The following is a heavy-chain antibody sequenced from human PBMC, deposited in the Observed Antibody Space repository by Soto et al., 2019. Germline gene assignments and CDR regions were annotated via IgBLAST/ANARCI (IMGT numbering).Heavy chain of an antibody. J-gene: IGHJ6*02. CDR2: ISYDGSNK. V-gene: IGHV3-30*03. CDR3: AGGDTAMGVYYGMDV. CDR1: GFTFSSYG. Sequence: QVQLVESGGGVVQPGRSLRLSCAASGFTFSSYGMHWVRQAPGKGLEWVAVISYDGSNKYYADSVKGRFTISRDNSKKTLYLKMNSLEAEDTAVYYCAGGDTAMGVYYGMDVWGQGTTVTVSS. D-gene: IGHD5-18*01.